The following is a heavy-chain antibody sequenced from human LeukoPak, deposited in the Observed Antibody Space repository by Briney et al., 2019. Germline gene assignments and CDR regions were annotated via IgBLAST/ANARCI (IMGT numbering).Heavy chain of an antibody. Sequence: SETLSLTCTVSGGSINGYYWSWIRQPPEKGLEWIGYIYYCGSTNYNPSLKSRVTVSVDTSKNQFSLKLNSVTAVDTAVYYCARADYDTSAYYYTFDYWGQGTLVTVSS. CDR2: IYYCGST. CDR3: ARADYDTSAYYYTFDY. CDR1: GGSINGYY. J-gene: IGHJ4*02. D-gene: IGHD3-22*01. V-gene: IGHV4-59*01.